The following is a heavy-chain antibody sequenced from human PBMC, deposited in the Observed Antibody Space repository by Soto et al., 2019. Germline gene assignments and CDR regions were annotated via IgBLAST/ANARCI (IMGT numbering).Heavy chain of an antibody. CDR3: ARVLGVAKGDY. CDR1: GYTFTSYA. J-gene: IGHJ4*02. CDR2: INAGNGNT. Sequence: ASVTVSCKASGYTFTSYAIHCVRQAPGQRLEWMGWINAGNGNTKYSQKFQGRVTITRDTSASTAYMELSSLRSQDTAVYYCARVLGVAKGDYWGQGTLVTVSS. V-gene: IGHV1-3*01. D-gene: IGHD3-3*01.